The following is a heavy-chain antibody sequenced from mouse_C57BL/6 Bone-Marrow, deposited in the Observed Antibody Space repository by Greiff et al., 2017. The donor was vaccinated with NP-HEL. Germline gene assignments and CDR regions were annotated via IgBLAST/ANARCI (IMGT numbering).Heavy chain of an antibody. CDR2: ISYDGSN. CDR1: GYSITSGYY. J-gene: IGHJ1*03. CDR3: ARDGATVVAHWYFDV. D-gene: IGHD1-1*01. V-gene: IGHV3-6*01. Sequence: DVQLQESGPGLVKPSQSLSLTCSVTGYSITSGYYWNWIRQFPGNKLEWMGYISYDGSNNYNPSLKNRISITRDTSKNQFFLKLNSVTTEDTATYYCARDGATVVAHWYFDVWGTGTTVTVSS.